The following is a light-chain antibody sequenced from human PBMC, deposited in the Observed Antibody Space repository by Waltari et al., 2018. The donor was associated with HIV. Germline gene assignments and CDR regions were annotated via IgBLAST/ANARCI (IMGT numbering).Light chain of an antibody. CDR3: CSYAGSYTLRV. Sequence: QSALTQPRSVSGSPGQSVTISCTGTSSDVGAYHYVSCYQQHPGKAPKLMIYDVSKRPSGVPDRFSGSKSGNTASLTISGLQAEDEADYYCCSYAGSYTLRVFGGGTKLTVL. J-gene: IGLJ2*01. CDR1: SSDVGAYHY. CDR2: DVS. V-gene: IGLV2-11*01.